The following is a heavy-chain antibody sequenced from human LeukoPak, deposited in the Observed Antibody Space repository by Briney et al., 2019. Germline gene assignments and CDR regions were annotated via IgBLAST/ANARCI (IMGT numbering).Heavy chain of an antibody. Sequence: ASVKVSCKASGYTFTSYDINWVRQATGQGLEWMGWMNPNSGNTGYAQKFQGRVTMTRNTSISTAYMELSSLRSEDMAVYYCARAGRIATNWFDPWGQGTLVTVPS. V-gene: IGHV1-8*01. CDR3: ARAGRIATNWFDP. J-gene: IGHJ5*02. CDR1: GYTFTSYD. D-gene: IGHD6-13*01. CDR2: MNPNSGNT.